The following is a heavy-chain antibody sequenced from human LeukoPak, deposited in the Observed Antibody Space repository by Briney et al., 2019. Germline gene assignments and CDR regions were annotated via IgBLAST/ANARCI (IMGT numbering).Heavy chain of an antibody. V-gene: IGHV3-66*01. CDR1: GFTVSSNY. Sequence: PGGSLRLSCAASGFTVSSNYMSWVRQAPGKGLEWVSVIYSGGSTYYADSVKGRFTISRDNSKNTLYLQMNSLRAEDTAVYYCAKDLGYSSSRGFDYWGQGTLVTVSS. CDR2: IYSGGST. D-gene: IGHD6-13*01. J-gene: IGHJ4*02. CDR3: AKDLGYSSSRGFDY.